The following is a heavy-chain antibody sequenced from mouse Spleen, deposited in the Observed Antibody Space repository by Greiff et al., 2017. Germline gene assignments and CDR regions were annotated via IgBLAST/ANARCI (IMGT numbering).Heavy chain of an antibody. CDR2: IYPSDSET. D-gene: IGHD2-5*01. J-gene: IGHJ2*01. V-gene: IGHV1-61*01. Sequence: QVQLQQPGAELVRPGSSVKLSCKASGYTFTSYWMDWVKQRPGQGLEWIGNIYPSDSETHYNQKFKDKATLTVDKSSSTAYMQLSSLTSEDSAVYYCARKNYSNPAFDYWGQGTTLTVSS. CDR3: ARKNYSNPAFDY. CDR1: GYTFTSYW.